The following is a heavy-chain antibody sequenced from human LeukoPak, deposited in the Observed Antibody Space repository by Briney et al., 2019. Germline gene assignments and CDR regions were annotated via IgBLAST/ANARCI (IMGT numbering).Heavy chain of an antibody. J-gene: IGHJ3*02. CDR1: GFTFSSYA. Sequence: GGSLRLSCAASGFTFSSYAMHWVRQAPGKGLEWVAVISYDGSNKYYADSVKGRFTISRDNSKNTLYLQMNSLRAEDTAVYYCATDLKRWGQTGAFDIWGQGTMVTVSS. CDR3: ATDLKRWGQTGAFDI. V-gene: IGHV3-30-3*01. D-gene: IGHD1-26*01. CDR2: ISYDGSNK.